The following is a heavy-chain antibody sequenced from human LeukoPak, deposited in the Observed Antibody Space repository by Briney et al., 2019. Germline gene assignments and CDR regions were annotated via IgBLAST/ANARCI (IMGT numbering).Heavy chain of an antibody. CDR3: ARRGDYVDS. J-gene: IGHJ4*02. Sequence: GGSLRLSCAGSGFTFSNNAMNWVRQAPGKGLEWVSYISSSSSTIYYADSVKGRFTTSRDNAKNSLYLQMNSLIVEDTAVYYCARRGDYVDSWGQGTLVTVSS. CDR2: ISSSSSTI. V-gene: IGHV3-48*01. CDR1: GFTFSNNA.